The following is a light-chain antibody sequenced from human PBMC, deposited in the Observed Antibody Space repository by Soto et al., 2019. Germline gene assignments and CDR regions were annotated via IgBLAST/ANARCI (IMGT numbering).Light chain of an antibody. CDR2: DVT. CDR1: PSDIGAYNY. Sequence: QSVLTQPASVSGSPGQSITISCSGTPSDIGAYNYVSWYQHLPGKAPEVIIYDVTNRPSGVSSRFSGSKSGTTASLTISGLQVEDEANYYCGSYTITSTLMIFGGGTKLTVL. V-gene: IGLV2-14*03. CDR3: GSYTITSTLMI. J-gene: IGLJ2*01.